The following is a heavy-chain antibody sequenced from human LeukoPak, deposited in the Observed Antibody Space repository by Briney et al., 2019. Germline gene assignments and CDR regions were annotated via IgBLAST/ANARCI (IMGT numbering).Heavy chain of an antibody. V-gene: IGHV3-9*01. CDR3: AKDIVVVAATWDAFDI. Sequence: PGGSLRLSCAASGFTFDDYAMHWVRQAPGKGLEWVSGISWNSGSIGYADSVKGRFTISRHNAKNSLYLQMNSVRAEDTAVYYCAKDIVVVAATWDAFDIWGQGTMVTVSP. J-gene: IGHJ3*02. CDR1: GFTFDDYA. D-gene: IGHD2-15*01. CDR2: ISWNSGSI.